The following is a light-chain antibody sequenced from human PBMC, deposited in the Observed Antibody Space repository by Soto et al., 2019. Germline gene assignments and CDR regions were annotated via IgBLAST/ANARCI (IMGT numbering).Light chain of an antibody. CDR1: QSVSSK. Sequence: EIVLTQSPATLSLSPGERATLSCRASQSVSSKLAWYQQKPGQAPRLLIYGASTRVTGIPARFRGSGSGTEFTLTISSLQSEDFAVYYCQQYNNWQTFGQGTKVDIK. CDR2: GAS. J-gene: IGKJ1*01. CDR3: QQYNNWQT. V-gene: IGKV3-15*01.